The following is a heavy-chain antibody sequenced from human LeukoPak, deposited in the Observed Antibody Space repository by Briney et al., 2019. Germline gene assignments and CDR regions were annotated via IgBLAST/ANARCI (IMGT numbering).Heavy chain of an antibody. J-gene: IGHJ4*02. D-gene: IGHD2-15*01. V-gene: IGHV6-1*01. CDR3: GRTVGYFDY. CDR1: GDILSNKDAA. Sequence: SQTLSLTCALSGDILSNKDAAWDWIRESPSRGLEWLGRTFYRSKWYNDYAVSVKGRIIVSEDTSKNQFSLHLNSVTPDDTAVYYCGRTVGYFDYWGQGIRVTVS. CDR2: TFYRSKWYN.